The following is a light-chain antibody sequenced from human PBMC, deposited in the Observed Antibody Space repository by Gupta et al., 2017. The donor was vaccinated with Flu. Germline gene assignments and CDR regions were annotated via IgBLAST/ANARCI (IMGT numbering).Light chain of an antibody. Sequence: EIVLTQPPATLSLSPGERATLSCRASQSVSSYLAWYQQKPGQAPRLLIYDASNRATGIPARFSGSGSGTDFTLTISSLEPEDFAGYYGQQRSNWPPGSTFGQGTRLEIK. J-gene: IGKJ5*01. CDR1: QSVSSY. CDR3: QQRSNWPPGST. V-gene: IGKV3-11*01. CDR2: DAS.